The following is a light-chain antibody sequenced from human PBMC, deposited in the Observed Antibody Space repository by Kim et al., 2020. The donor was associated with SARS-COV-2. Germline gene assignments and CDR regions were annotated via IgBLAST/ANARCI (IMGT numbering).Light chain of an antibody. CDR2: DAS. V-gene: IGKV3-20*01. CDR3: QQYISPPNT. CDR1: QSVNRNF. Sequence: IVLTQSPGTLSLSPGERATLSCRASQSVNRNFLAWYQHKPGQAPRLLIYDASSRATGIPDRFSGSGSGTDFTLTINRLEPEDFAVYYCQQYISPPNTFGQGTNWRS. J-gene: IGKJ2*01.